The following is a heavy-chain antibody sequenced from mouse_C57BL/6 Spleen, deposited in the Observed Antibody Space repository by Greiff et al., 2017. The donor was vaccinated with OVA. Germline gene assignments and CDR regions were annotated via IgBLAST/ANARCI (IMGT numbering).Heavy chain of an antibody. Sequence: VQLQQSGPELVKPGASVKISCKASGYAFSSSWMNWVKQRPGKGLEWIGRIYPGDGDTNYNGKFKGKATLTADKSSCTAYMQLSSLTSEDSAVYFCATYGSRYYFDYWGQGTTLTVSS. V-gene: IGHV1-82*01. CDR3: ATYGSRYYFDY. CDR1: GYAFSSSW. J-gene: IGHJ2*01. D-gene: IGHD1-1*01. CDR2: IYPGDGDT.